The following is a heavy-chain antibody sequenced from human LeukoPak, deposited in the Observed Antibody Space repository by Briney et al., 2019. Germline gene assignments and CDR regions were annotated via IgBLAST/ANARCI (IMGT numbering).Heavy chain of an antibody. CDR3: ARESGWYPYYYYYMDV. CDR1: GFTFDDYA. Sequence: GGSLRLSCAASGFTFDDYAMHWVRQAPGKGLEWVSGISWNSGSIGYADSVKGRFTISRDNAKNSLYLQMNSLRAEDTAVYYCARESGWYPYYYYYMDVWGKGTTVTISS. J-gene: IGHJ6*03. CDR2: ISWNSGSI. V-gene: IGHV3-9*01. D-gene: IGHD6-19*01.